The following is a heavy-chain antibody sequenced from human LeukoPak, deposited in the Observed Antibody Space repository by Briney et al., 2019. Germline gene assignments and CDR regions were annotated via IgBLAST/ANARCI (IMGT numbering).Heavy chain of an antibody. Sequence: SETLSLTCAVYGGSFSGYYWSWIRQPPGKGLEWIGEINHSGSTDYNPSLKSRVTISVDTSKNQFSLKLSSVTAADTAVYYCARSEWIQPYFDYWGQGTLVTVSS. CDR3: ARSEWIQPYFDY. CDR2: INHSGST. CDR1: GGSFSGYY. J-gene: IGHJ4*02. D-gene: IGHD5-18*01. V-gene: IGHV4-34*01.